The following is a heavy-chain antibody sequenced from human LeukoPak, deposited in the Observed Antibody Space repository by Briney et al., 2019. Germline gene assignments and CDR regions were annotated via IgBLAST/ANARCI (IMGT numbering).Heavy chain of an antibody. CDR1: GYTFTSYG. V-gene: IGHV1-18*04. CDR3: ARSGYCSSTSCYSFRETNWFDP. CDR2: ISAYNGNT. J-gene: IGHJ5*02. Sequence: ASVKVSCKASGYTFTSYGISWVRQAPGQGLEWMGWISAYNGNTNYAQKLQGRVTMTTDTSTSTAYMELRSLRSDDTAVYYCARSGYCSSTSCYSFRETNWFDPWGQGTLVTVSS. D-gene: IGHD2-2*01.